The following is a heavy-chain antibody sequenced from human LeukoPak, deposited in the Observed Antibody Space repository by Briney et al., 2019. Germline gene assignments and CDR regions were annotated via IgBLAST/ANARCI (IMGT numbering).Heavy chain of an antibody. CDR1: GYTLTELS. V-gene: IGHV1-24*01. Sequence: GASVKVSRKVSGYTLTELSMHWVRQAPGKGLEWMGRFDPEDGETIYAQKFQGRVTMTEDTSTNTAYMELSSLRSEGTAVYYCATQQLVRFVLRFQHWGQGTLVTVSS. CDR3: ATQQLVRFVLRFQH. CDR2: FDPEDGET. D-gene: IGHD6-13*01. J-gene: IGHJ1*01.